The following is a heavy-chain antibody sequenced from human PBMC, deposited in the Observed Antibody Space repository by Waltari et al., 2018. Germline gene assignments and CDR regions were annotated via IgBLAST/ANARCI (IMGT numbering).Heavy chain of an antibody. CDR2: IDHSGSA. CDR1: GESPINYY. CDR3: ARGSLGGNFLDF. V-gene: IGHV4-34*02. Sequence: QVQLQQWGAGLLTPSETLPLTRAVYGESPINYYWTWIRQPPGKGLEWIGEIDHSGSANYNPSLKSRVSISIDTSKKQFFLKMRSVTAADTAVYYCARGSLGGNFLDFWGQGTLVTVSS. D-gene: IGHD6-6*01. J-gene: IGHJ4*02.